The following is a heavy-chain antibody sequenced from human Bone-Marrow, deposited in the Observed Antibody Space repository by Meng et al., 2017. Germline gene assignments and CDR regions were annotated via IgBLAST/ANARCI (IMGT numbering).Heavy chain of an antibody. J-gene: IGHJ4*02. D-gene: IGHD4-11*01. Sequence: GSLRLSCVVSGGSFSDYYWSWIRQPPGRGLEWIGEINHSGSTNYNPSLESRATISVDTSQNNLSLKLSSVTAADSAVYYCARGPTTMAHDFDYWGQGTLVTVSS. CDR3: ARGPTTMAHDFDY. CDR1: GGSFSDYY. V-gene: IGHV4-34*01. CDR2: INHSGST.